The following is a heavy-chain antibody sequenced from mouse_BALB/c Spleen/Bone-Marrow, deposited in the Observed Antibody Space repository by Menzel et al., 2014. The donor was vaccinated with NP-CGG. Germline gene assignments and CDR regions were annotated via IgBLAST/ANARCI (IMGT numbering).Heavy chain of an antibody. V-gene: IGHV1-14*01. CDR1: GYTSXSYV. D-gene: IGHD2-2*01. Sequence: EVQLQQSGPELVKPGASVKMSCKASGYTSXSYVMHWVKQKPGQGLEWIGNINPYNDNTKYNEKFKGKATLTSDKSSSTAYMELSSLTSEDSAVYYCAGSLYGYGWYFDVWGAGTTVTVSS. CDR3: AGSLYGYGWYFDV. J-gene: IGHJ1*01. CDR2: INPYNDNT.